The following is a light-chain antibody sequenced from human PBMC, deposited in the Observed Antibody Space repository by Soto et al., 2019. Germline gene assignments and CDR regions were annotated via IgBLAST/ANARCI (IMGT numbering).Light chain of an antibody. J-gene: IGLJ1*01. CDR2: SND. V-gene: IGLV1-44*01. Sequence: QSVLTQPPSASGTPGQRVTISCSGSSSNIGSNTVIWYQQLPGTAPKLLIYSNDQRPSGVPDRVSGSKSGTSASLAISGLQSEDEADYYCAAWDDRLNGYVFGTGTKLTVL. CDR1: SSNIGSNT. CDR3: AAWDDRLNGYV.